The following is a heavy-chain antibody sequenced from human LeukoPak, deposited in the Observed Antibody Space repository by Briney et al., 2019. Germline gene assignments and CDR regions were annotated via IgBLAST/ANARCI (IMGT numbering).Heavy chain of an antibody. Sequence: SETLSLTCAVYGGSFSGYYWSWIRQPPGKGLEWIGEINHSGSTNYNPSLKSRVTISVDTSKNQFSLKLSSVTAADTAVYYCARGVCSWWFDYWGQGTLVTVSS. V-gene: IGHV4-34*01. J-gene: IGHJ4*02. CDR3: ARGVCSWWFDY. CDR1: GGSFSGYY. D-gene: IGHD6-13*01. CDR2: INHSGST.